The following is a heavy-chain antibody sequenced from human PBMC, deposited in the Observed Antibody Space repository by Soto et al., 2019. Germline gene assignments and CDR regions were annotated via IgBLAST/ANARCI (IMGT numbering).Heavy chain of an antibody. J-gene: IGHJ5*02. V-gene: IGHV1-18*01. CDR1: GYTFSSYG. Sequence: ASVKVSCKASGYTFSSYGISWVRQAPGQGLEWMGWISVYNGNTNYAQKIQGRVTMTTDTSTSTAYMELRSLRSDDTAVYYCARDLPPNWFDPWGQGTLVTVSS. CDR3: ARDLPPNWFDP. CDR2: ISVYNGNT.